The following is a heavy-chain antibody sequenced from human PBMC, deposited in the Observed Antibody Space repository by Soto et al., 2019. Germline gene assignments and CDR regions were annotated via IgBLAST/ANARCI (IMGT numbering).Heavy chain of an antibody. J-gene: IGHJ4*02. CDR1: GFTFSSYV. Sequence: GGSLRLSCAASGFTFSSYVMRWVRHAPGKGLEWVSGISTSGAATYDADSVKGRFTISRDNSKSTLYLQMNSLRDEDTAVYYCAKGGTMSCFDYWGQGALVTVSS. CDR3: AKGGTMSCFDY. CDR2: ISTSGAAT. V-gene: IGHV3-23*01. D-gene: IGHD3-22*01.